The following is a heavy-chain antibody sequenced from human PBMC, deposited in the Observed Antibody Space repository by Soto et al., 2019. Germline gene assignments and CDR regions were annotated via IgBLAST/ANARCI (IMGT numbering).Heavy chain of an antibody. D-gene: IGHD3-16*02. Sequence: QVQLVQSGAEVKKPGASVQVSCKASGLAFPIDDIIWVRQTIGQGLEFMGWMNPSGSNTGYAQKFQGRATFTWNTPTSTAYKDLSGLRSEDTAVYYCARYRTKVPVAFDVWGQGTMVTVSS. CDR1: GLAFPIDD. V-gene: IGHV1-8*01. J-gene: IGHJ3*01. CDR3: ARYRTKVPVAFDV. CDR2: MNPSGSNT.